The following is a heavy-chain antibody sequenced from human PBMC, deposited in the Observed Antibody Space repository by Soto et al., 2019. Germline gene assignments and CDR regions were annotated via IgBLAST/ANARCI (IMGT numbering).Heavy chain of an antibody. CDR2: ISWNSGSI. Sequence: EVQLVESGGGLVQPGRSLRLSCAASGFPFDDYAMHWVRQAPGKGLECVSGISWNSGSIGYADSVKGRFTISRDNAKNALYLQMNSLRAEDTALYYCAKSISYYDILTGSHSPSYYYYYGMDVWGQGTTVTVAS. CDR3: AKSISYYDILTGSHSPSYYYYYGMDV. CDR1: GFPFDDYA. J-gene: IGHJ6*02. D-gene: IGHD3-9*01. V-gene: IGHV3-9*01.